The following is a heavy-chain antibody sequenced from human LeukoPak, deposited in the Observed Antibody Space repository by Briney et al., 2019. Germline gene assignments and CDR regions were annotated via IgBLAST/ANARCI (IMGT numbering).Heavy chain of an antibody. V-gene: IGHV1-18*01. Sequence: ASVKVSCKASGYTFISSAMSWVRQAPGQGLEWMGWVSAYNGNTNYAQKLQGRVTMTTDTSTSTAYMELRSLRSDDTAVYYCARGRYDILTGYYPEAFDIWGQGTMVTVSS. CDR3: ARGRYDILTGYYPEAFDI. D-gene: IGHD3-9*01. CDR2: VSAYNGNT. J-gene: IGHJ3*02. CDR1: GYTFISSA.